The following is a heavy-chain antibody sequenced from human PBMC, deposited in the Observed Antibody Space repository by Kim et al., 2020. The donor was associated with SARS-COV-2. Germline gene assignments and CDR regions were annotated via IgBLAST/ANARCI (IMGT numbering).Heavy chain of an antibody. V-gene: IGHV3-30*18. CDR3: AKAYSGSYFSAFDY. CDR2: ISYDGSNK. D-gene: IGHD1-26*01. Sequence: GGSLRLSCAASGFTFSSYGMHWVRQAPGKGLEWVAVISYDGSNKYYADSVKGRFTISRDNYKNTLYLQMNSLRAEDTAVYYCAKAYSGSYFSAFDYWGQGTLVTVSS. J-gene: IGHJ4*02. CDR1: GFTFSSYG.